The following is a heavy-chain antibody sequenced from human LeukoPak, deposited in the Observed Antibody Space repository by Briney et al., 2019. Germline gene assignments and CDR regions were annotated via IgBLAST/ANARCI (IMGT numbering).Heavy chain of an antibody. D-gene: IGHD6-13*01. CDR3: AKDQSSSWCVGFDY. CDR1: GFTFSSYG. CDR2: ISYDGSNK. V-gene: IGHV3-30*18. J-gene: IGHJ4*02. Sequence: RRSLRLSCAASGFTFSSYGMHWVRQAPGKGLEWVAVISYDGSNKYYADSVKGRFTISRDNSKNTLYLQMNSLRAEDTAVYYCAKDQSSSWCVGFDYWGQGTLVTVSS.